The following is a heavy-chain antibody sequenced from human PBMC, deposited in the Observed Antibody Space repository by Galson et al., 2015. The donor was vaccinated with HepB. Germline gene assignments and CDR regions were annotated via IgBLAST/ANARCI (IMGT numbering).Heavy chain of an antibody. CDR3: AGGSMVRGVISWFDP. CDR1: GYTFTSYY. CDR2: INPSGGST. Sequence: SVKVSCKASGYTFTSYYMHWVRQAPGQGLEWMGIINPSGGSTSYAQKFQGRVTMTRDTSTSTVYMELSSLRSEDTAVYYCAGGSMVRGVISWFDPWGQGTLVTVSS. V-gene: IGHV1-46*01. J-gene: IGHJ5*02. D-gene: IGHD3-10*01.